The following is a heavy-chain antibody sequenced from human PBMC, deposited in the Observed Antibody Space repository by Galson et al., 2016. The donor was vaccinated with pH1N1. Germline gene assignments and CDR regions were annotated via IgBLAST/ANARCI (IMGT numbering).Heavy chain of an antibody. CDR2: ISSTGSTI. J-gene: IGHJ6*02. D-gene: IGHD4-17*01. CDR3: AREGRSDYGDYDGNYYGMDV. V-gene: IGHV3-11*04. CDR1: GFTFSDYY. Sequence: SLRLSCAASGFTFSDYYMSWIRQAPGKGLEWVSYISSTGSTIYYADSVKGRFTVSRGNAKNSLYPQMNSLRAEDTAVYYCAREGRSDYGDYDGNYYGMDVWGQGTTVTVSS.